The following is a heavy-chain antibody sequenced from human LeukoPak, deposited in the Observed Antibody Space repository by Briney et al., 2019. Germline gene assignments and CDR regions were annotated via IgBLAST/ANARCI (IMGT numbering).Heavy chain of an antibody. CDR2: IIPIFGTA. J-gene: IGHJ3*02. D-gene: IGHD2-2*02. CDR1: GGTFSSYA. V-gene: IGHV1-69*05. CDR3: ARGHIVVVPAAITVGAFDI. Sequence: SVKVSCKASGGTFSSYAISWVRQAPGQGLEWMGTIIPIFGTANYAQKFQGRVTITTDESTSTAYMELSSLRSEDTAVYYCARGHIVVVPAAITVGAFDIWGQGTMVTVSS.